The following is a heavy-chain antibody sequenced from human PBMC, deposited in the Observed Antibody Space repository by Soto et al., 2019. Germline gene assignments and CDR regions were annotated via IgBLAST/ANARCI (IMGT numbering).Heavy chain of an antibody. J-gene: IGHJ4*02. CDR1: GYTFTRSG. D-gene: IGHD1-26*01. CDR2: ISTYNGDT. V-gene: IGHV1-18*01. CDR3: AREARIVGATTGFDY. Sequence: VKVSCKASGYTFTRSGISWVRQAPGQGLEWMGWISTYNGDTNYAQTFQGRVTMTTDTSTSTVHMEVRSLRSEDTAVYYCAREARIVGATTGFDYWGQGTLVTVSS.